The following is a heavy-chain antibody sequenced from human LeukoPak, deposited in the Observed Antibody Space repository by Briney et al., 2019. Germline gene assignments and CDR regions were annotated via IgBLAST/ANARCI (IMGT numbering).Heavy chain of an antibody. D-gene: IGHD3-10*01. CDR1: GFTFSSYG. Sequence: QPGGSLRLSCAASGFTFSSYGMHWARQAPGKGLEWVAVIWYDGSNKYYADSVKGRFTISRDNSKNTLYLQMNSLRAEDTAVYYCAREDIRYYYGSGHFDYWGQGTLVTVSS. V-gene: IGHV3-33*01. CDR2: IWYDGSNK. CDR3: AREDIRYYYGSGHFDY. J-gene: IGHJ4*02.